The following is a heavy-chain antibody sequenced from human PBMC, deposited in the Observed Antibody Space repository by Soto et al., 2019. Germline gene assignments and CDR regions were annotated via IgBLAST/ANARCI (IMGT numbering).Heavy chain of an antibody. D-gene: IGHD3-10*01. CDR1: GGSFSCYY. CDR3: ARDTYSMGSYFDY. J-gene: IGHJ4*02. V-gene: IGHV4-34*01. CDR2: INHSGST. Sequence: PSETLSLTCAVYGGSFSCYYWSWIRQPPGKGLEWIGEINHSGSTNYNPSLKSRVTISVDTSKNQSSLKLSSVTAADTAVYYCARDTYSMGSYFDYWGQGTLVTVSS.